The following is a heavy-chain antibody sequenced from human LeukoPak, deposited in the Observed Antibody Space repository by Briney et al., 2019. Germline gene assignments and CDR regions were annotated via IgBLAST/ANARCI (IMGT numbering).Heavy chain of an antibody. CDR1: GFTLSSYE. V-gene: IGHV3-48*03. CDR3: ARVAAAPGTFDP. CDR2: ISGSGSNI. Sequence: GGALRLSCAASGFTLSSYEMNWVPQAPGKALEWLSYISGSGSNIYYANSVKGQFTISRDNAKNSLYLQMNSPRVEDTAVYYCARVAAAPGTFDPWGQGTLVTVSS. J-gene: IGHJ5*02. D-gene: IGHD6-13*01.